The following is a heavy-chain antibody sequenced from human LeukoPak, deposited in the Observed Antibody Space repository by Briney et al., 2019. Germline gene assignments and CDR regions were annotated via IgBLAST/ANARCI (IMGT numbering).Heavy chain of an antibody. J-gene: IGHJ2*01. CDR3: AGQYCSSTSCYAWYFDL. V-gene: IGHV1-46*01. D-gene: IGHD2-2*01. Sequence: ASVKVSCKASGYTFTSYYMHWVRQAPGQGREWMGIINPSGGSTSYAQKFQGRGTMTRDTSTSKVYMEMSSLRSEDTAVYYCAGQYCSSTSCYAWYFDLWGRGTLVTVSS. CDR2: INPSGGST. CDR1: GYTFTSYY.